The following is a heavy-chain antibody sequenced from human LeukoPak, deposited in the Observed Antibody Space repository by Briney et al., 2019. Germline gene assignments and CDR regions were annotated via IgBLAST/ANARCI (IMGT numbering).Heavy chain of an antibody. V-gene: IGHV3-74*01. Sequence: PGGSLRLSCAASGFTFRKFWLHWVRHSPGKGLVWVSRINPDDKSTSYADSVKGRFTISSDNAQNTLYLQMNSLRAEDTAVYYCASSYFYYGMDVWGQGTTVTVSS. CDR2: INPDDKST. CDR3: ASSYFYYGMDV. J-gene: IGHJ6*02. CDR1: GFTFRKFW.